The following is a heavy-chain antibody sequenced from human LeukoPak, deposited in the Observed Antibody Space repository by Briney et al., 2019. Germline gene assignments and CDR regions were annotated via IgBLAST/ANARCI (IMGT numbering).Heavy chain of an antibody. V-gene: IGHV3-23*01. J-gene: IGHJ4*02. CDR2: ISGSGGST. CDR3: AKDRPANWGYYFDY. CDR1: GFTFSSYA. Sequence: GGSLRLSCAASGFTFSSYAMSWVRQAPGKGLEWVSSISGSGGSTYYADSVKGRFTISRDTSKNTPYLQMNSLRAEDTALYYCAKDRPANWGYYFDYWGQGTLVTVSS. D-gene: IGHD7-27*01.